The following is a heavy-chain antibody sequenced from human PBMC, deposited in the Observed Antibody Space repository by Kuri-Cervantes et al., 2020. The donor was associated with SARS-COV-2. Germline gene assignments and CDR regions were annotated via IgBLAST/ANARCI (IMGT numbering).Heavy chain of an antibody. D-gene: IGHD2-2*02. V-gene: IGHV3-73*01. Sequence: GSLKISCAASGFTFSGSAMHWVRQASGKGLEWVGRIRSKANSYATAYAASVIGRFTISRDDSKNTAYLQMNSLKTEDTAVYYCTRPTSCSSTSCYKDYWGQGTLVTVSS. CDR2: IRSKANSYAT. CDR3: TRPTSCSSTSCYKDY. CDR1: GFTFSGSA. J-gene: IGHJ4*02.